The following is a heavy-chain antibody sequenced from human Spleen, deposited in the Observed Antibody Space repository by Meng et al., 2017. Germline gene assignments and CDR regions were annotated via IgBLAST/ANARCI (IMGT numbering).Heavy chain of an antibody. CDR1: GFYFPNAY. D-gene: IGHD3-16*01. CDR3: FGHIDY. Sequence: GESLKISCAASGFYFPNAYMSWARQAPGKGLEWVGRIKSNPDGGTIDYAAAVKGRFTISRDDSKNMVYLQMNSLKSEDTAVYYCFGHIDYWGQGTLVNGAS. V-gene: IGHV3-15*01. CDR2: IKSNPDGGTI. J-gene: IGHJ4*02.